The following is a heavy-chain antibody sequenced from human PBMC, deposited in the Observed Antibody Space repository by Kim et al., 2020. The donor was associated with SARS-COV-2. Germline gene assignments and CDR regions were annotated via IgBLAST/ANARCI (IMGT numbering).Heavy chain of an antibody. J-gene: IGHJ6*02. V-gene: IGHV4-39*01. D-gene: IGHD2-15*01. CDR1: GGSISSSSYY. CDR3: ARRYCSGGSCYSYYYYYGMDI. CDR2: IYYSGST. Sequence: SETLSLTCTVSGGSISSSSYYWGWIRQPPGKGLEWIGSIYYSGSTYYNPSLKSRVTISVDTSKNQFSLKLSSVTAADTAVYYCARRYCSGGSCYSYYYYYGMDIWGQGTTVTVSS.